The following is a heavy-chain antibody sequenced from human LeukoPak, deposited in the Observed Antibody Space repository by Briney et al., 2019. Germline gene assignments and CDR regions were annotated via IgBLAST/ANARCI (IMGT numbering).Heavy chain of an antibody. D-gene: IGHD5-12*01. CDR1: GGSISSGGYY. V-gene: IGHV4-31*11. Sequence: SETLSLTCAVSGGSISSGGYYWSWIRQHPGKGLEWIGYIYYSGSTYYNPSLKSRVTISVDTSKNQFSLKLSSVTAADTAVYYCARDIVATIMVFDYWGQGTLVTVSS. J-gene: IGHJ4*02. CDR3: ARDIVATIMVFDY. CDR2: IYYSGST.